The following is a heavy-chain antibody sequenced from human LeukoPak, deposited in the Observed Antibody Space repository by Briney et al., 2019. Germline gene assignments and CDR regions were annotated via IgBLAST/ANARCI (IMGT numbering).Heavy chain of an antibody. CDR1: GFTLSSYR. V-gene: IGHV3-33*01. Sequence: RGALTLSCAASGFTLSSYRMHWVRQAPGKGLEGVAVIWYDGSNKYYPDSVKGRFTISSDNSKNTLYLQMNSLRAEDTAGYYCARERYYYDSSGYYYYYYGMDVWGQGTTVTVSS. CDR3: ARERYYYDSSGYYYYYYGMDV. CDR2: IWYDGSNK. D-gene: IGHD3-22*01. J-gene: IGHJ6*02.